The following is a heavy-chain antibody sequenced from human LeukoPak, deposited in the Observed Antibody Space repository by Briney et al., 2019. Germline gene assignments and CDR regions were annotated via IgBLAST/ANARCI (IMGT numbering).Heavy chain of an antibody. D-gene: IGHD3-9*01. CDR1: GGSISSYY. Sequence: PSETLSLTCTVSGGSISSYYWSWIRQPPGKGLEWIGYIYYSGSTNYNPSLKSRVTISVDTSKNQFSLKLSSVTAADTAVYYCARESYFDSLGEVVLGYGMDVWGQGTTVTVSS. J-gene: IGHJ6*02. CDR3: ARESYFDSLGEVVLGYGMDV. CDR2: IYYSGST. V-gene: IGHV4-59*01.